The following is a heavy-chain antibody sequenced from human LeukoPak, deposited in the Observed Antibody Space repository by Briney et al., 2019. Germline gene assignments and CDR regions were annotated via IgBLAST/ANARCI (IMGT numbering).Heavy chain of an antibody. CDR2: IWYDGSNK. CDR3: AREGTVTTPWAFDI. Sequence: GGSLRLSCAASGFTFSSYGMHWVRQAPGKGLEWVADIWYDGSNKYYADSVKGRFTISRDNSKNTLYLQMNSLRAEDTAVHYCAREGTVTTPWAFDIWGQGTMVTVSS. CDR1: GFTFSSYG. J-gene: IGHJ3*02. D-gene: IGHD4-17*01. V-gene: IGHV3-33*01.